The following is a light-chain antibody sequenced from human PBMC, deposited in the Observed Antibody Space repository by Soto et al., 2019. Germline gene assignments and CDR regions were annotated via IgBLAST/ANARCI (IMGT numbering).Light chain of an antibody. J-gene: IGLJ1*01. CDR1: SSNIASNT. CDR2: TND. V-gene: IGLV1-44*01. Sequence: QSVLTQAPSASGTPGQRVIISCSGSSSNIASNTVNWYQRLPGTAPKLLIYTNDQRTSGVPVRFSASKSGTSASLAISGLQSEDEADYYCAAWDDSLNCYVFGTGTKLPVL. CDR3: AAWDDSLNCYV.